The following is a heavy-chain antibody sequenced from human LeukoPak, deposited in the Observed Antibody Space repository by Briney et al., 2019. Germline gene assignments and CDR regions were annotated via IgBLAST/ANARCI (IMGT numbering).Heavy chain of an antibody. CDR3: ASPEWLPDSIDI. V-gene: IGHV3-11*04. Sequence: GGSLRLSCAASGFNFNDFYMSWIRQAPGKGLEWISYISGSGTTIYYADSVKGRFTISRDNARNSLYLQMNSLRAEDTAVYYCASPEWLPDSIDIWGQGTMVTVSS. CDR2: ISGSGTTI. CDR1: GFNFNDFY. D-gene: IGHD3-3*01. J-gene: IGHJ3*02.